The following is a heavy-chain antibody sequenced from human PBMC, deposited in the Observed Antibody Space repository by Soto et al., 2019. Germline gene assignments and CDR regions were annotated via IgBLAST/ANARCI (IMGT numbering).Heavy chain of an antibody. CDR2: IQNHGYST. V-gene: IGHV3-48*03. CDR1: GFTFSRDE. Sequence: VQLVESWGGLVQPGGSLRLSCEASGFTFSRDEINLVRQAPGKGLEWIAYIQNHGYSTHYTDSVKGRFTISRDNAKNTLYLQMSSLTAEDTAIYYCARGYDAGCHFGYWGQGVLVTVSS. J-gene: IGHJ4*02. CDR3: ARGYDAGCHFGY. D-gene: IGHD1-20*01.